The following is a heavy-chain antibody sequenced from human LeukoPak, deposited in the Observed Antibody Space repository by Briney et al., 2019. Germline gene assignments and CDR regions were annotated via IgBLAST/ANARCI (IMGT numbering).Heavy chain of an antibody. CDR3: AREAYYYDSSGYYGSTYYCYGMDV. J-gene: IGHJ6*02. D-gene: IGHD3-22*01. V-gene: IGHV4-59*01. CDR1: GGSISSYY. CDR2: IYYSGST. Sequence: SETLSLTCTVSGGSISSYYWSWIRQPPGKGLEWIGYIYYSGSTNYNPSLKSRVTISVDTSKNQFSLKLSSVTAADTAVYYCAREAYYYDSSGYYGSTYYCYGMDVWGQGTTVTVSS.